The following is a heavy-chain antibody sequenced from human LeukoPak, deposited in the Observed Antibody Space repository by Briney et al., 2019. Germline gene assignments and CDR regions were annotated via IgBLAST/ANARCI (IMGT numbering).Heavy chain of an antibody. V-gene: IGHV1-46*03. Sequence: ASVKVSCKASGYIFSSNDINWVRQAPGQGLEWMGILNPSGGSTSYAQKFQGRVTMTRDTSTSTVYMELSSLRSEDTAVYYCARAYCGGDCYGLDYYYYYMDVWGKGTTVTVSS. D-gene: IGHD2-21*01. J-gene: IGHJ6*03. CDR3: ARAYCGGDCYGLDYYYYYMDV. CDR2: LNPSGGST. CDR1: GYIFSSND.